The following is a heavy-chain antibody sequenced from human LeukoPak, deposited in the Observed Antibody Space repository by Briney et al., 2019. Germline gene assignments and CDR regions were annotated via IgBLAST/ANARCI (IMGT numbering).Heavy chain of an antibody. J-gene: IGHJ4*02. CDR2: INPNSGGT. CDR1: GYTFTGYY. Sequence: GASVKVSCKASGYTFTGYYMHWVRQAPGQGLEWMGRINPNSGGTNYAQKFQGRVTMTRDTSISTAYMELSRLRSDDTAVYCCARQGRDWNDVSDYWGQGTLVTVSS. CDR3: ARQGRDWNDVSDY. D-gene: IGHD1-1*01. V-gene: IGHV1-2*06.